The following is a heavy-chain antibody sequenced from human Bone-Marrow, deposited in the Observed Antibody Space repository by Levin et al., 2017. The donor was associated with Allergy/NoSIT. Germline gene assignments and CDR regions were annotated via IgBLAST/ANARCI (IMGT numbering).Heavy chain of an antibody. D-gene: IGHD3-16*01. CDR1: GGTFNNYA. Sequence: KISCKAPGGTFNNYAITWLRQAPGQGLEWMGRIIPIFGLTNYAQKFQGRLTITADMSTSTVYMELRGLRSADTAMFYCSRDRYTYAYPNMPRYSDLWAQGTRVTVSS. CDR2: IIPIFGLT. J-gene: IGHJ4*02. CDR3: SRDRYTYAYPNMPRYSDL. V-gene: IGHV1-69*04.